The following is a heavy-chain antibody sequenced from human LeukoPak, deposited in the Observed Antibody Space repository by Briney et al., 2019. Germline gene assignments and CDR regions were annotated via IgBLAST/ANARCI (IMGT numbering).Heavy chain of an antibody. D-gene: IGHD3-22*01. V-gene: IGHV3-21*01. Sequence: GGSLRLSCAASGFTFSSYSMNWVRLAPGKGLEWVSSISSSSSYIYYADSVKGRFTISRDNAKNSLYLQMNSLRAEDTAVYYCARDIPYYYDSSGYPSDFDYWGQGTLVTVSS. CDR2: ISSSSSYI. J-gene: IGHJ4*02. CDR3: ARDIPYYYDSSGYPSDFDY. CDR1: GFTFSSYS.